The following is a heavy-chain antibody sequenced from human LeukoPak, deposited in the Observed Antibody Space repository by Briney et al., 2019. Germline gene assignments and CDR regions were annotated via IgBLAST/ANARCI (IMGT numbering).Heavy chain of an antibody. Sequence: GESLKISCKASGYTFSDYWIGWVRQMPGQGLEWMGIIYPGDSDTRYSPSFQGQVTISADKSTSTAYVQWSSLKASDTAMYYCARLGNGGNSDYWGQGTLVTVSS. V-gene: IGHV5-51*01. CDR3: ARLGNGGNSDY. D-gene: IGHD4-23*01. CDR1: GYTFSDYW. J-gene: IGHJ4*02. CDR2: IYPGDSDT.